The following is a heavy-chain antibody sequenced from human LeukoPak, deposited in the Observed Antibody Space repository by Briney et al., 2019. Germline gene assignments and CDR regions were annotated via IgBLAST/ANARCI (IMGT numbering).Heavy chain of an antibody. CDR2: INPNSGDT. D-gene: IGHD3-10*01. V-gene: IGHV1-2*02. CDR1: GYIFTGYY. CDR3: ARDQGDRGVLYYYYYYMDV. J-gene: IGHJ6*03. Sequence: ASVKVSCKASGYIFTGYYMHWVRQAPGQGLEWMGWINPNSGDTNYAQKFQGRVTMTRDTSISTAYMELSRLKSDDTAVYYCARDQGDRGVLYYYYYYMDVWGKGTTVTVSS.